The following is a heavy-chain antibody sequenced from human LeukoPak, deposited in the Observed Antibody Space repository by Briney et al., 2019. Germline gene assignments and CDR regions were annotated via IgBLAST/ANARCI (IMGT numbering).Heavy chain of an antibody. V-gene: IGHV4-30-4*08. Sequence: SETLSLTCTVSGGSISSGDYYWSWIRQPPGKGLEWIGYIYYSGSTYYNPSLKSRVTISVDTSKNQFSLKLSSVTAADTAVYYCASFDSSGPLDYWGQGTPVTVSS. D-gene: IGHD6-19*01. CDR3: ASFDSSGPLDY. CDR1: GGSISSGDYY. J-gene: IGHJ4*02. CDR2: IYYSGST.